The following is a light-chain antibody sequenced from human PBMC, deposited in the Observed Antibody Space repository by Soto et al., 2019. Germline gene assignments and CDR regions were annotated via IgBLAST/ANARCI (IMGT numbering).Light chain of an antibody. Sequence: QSALTQPASVSGSPGQSVTISCTGTGTDVGGYNYVSWYQHHPGKAPKLMIYEVSNRPPGVSNRFSGSKSGNTASLSISGLQTEDEADYYCCSFTSRSTWVFGGGTKLTVL. CDR3: CSFTSRSTWV. CDR1: GTDVGGYNY. CDR2: EVS. V-gene: IGLV2-14*01. J-gene: IGLJ3*02.